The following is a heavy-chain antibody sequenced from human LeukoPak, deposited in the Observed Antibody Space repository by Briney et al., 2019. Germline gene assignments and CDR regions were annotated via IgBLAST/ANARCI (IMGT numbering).Heavy chain of an antibody. CDR3: ARDHSVVVPAAISYYYGMDV. J-gene: IGHJ6*02. CDR2: INPNSGGT. CDR1: GYTFTGYY. V-gene: IGHV1-2*02. D-gene: IGHD2-2*02. Sequence: ASVKVSCKASGYTFTGYYMHWVRQAPGQGLEWMGWINPNSGGTNYAQKFQGRVTMTRDTSISTAYMELSRLRSDDTAVYYCARDHSVVVPAAISYYYGMDVWGQGTTVTVSS.